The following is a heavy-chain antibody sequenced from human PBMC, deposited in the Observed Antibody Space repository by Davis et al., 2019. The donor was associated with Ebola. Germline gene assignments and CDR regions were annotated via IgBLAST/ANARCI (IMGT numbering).Heavy chain of an antibody. CDR2: IYPDDSDT. J-gene: IGHJ2*01. Sequence: GESLKISCKGSGYSFTNYWIGWVRQMPGKGLEWMGIIYPDDSDTRYSPSFQGQATFSADKSISTAYMQWSSLKASDTAMYYCARAGSLGRYFDLWGRGTLVSVSS. CDR1: GYSFTNYW. CDR3: ARAGSLGRYFDL. V-gene: IGHV5-51*01. D-gene: IGHD6-13*01.